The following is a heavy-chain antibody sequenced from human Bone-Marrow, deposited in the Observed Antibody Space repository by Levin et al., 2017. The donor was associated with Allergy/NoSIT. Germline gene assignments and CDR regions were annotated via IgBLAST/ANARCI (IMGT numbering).Heavy chain of an antibody. D-gene: IGHD6-19*01. V-gene: IGHV1-2*02. CDR1: GYTFTGYY. CDR3: ARDTRYSSGWYKPGDAFDI. CDR2: INPNSGGT. Sequence: GESLKISCKASGYTFTGYYMHWVRQAPGQGLEWMGWINPNSGGTNYAQKFQGRVTMTRDTSISTAYMELSRLRSDDTAVYYCARDTRYSSGWYKPGDAFDIWGQGTMVTVSS. J-gene: IGHJ3*02.